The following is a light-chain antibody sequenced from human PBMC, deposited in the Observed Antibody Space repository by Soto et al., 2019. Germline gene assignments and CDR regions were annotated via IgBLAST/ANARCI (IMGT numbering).Light chain of an antibody. V-gene: IGKV1-39*01. J-gene: IGKJ1*01. Sequence: DLQMTQSPSSLSASVGDRVTITCRASQSISTYLNWYQQKPGKAPNLLIFGASSLQSGVPSRFSGSGSGTDFTLTISSLQPEDFATYYCQQSYYTPWTFGQGTKVEVK. CDR3: QQSYYTPWT. CDR2: GAS. CDR1: QSISTY.